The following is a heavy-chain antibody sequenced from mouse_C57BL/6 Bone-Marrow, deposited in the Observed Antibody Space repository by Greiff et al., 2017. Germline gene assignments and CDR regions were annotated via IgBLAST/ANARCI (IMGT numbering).Heavy chain of an antibody. CDR1: GFSLTSYG. D-gene: IGHD1-1*01. CDR2: IWSDGST. J-gene: IGHJ1*03. Sequence: QVQLKESGPGLVAPSQSLSITCTVSGFSLTSYGVHWVRQPPGKGLEWLVVIWSDGSTTYNSALKSRLSISKDNSKCQVFLKMNSLHTYDTAMYYCARQGYYVYWYVDVWGTGTTVTVSS. V-gene: IGHV2-6-1*01. CDR3: ARQGYYVYWYVDV.